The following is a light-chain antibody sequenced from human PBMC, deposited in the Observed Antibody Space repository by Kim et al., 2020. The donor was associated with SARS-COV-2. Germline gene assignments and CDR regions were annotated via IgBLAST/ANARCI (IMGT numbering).Light chain of an antibody. CDR2: LDSDGSH. CDR1: SGHRSYA. J-gene: IGLJ2*01. CDR3: QTWGTGSLV. V-gene: IGLV4-69*01. Sequence: ASVKLTCSLSSGHRSYAIAWHQQQPGQGPRYLMKLDSDGSHSKGDGIPDRFSGSSSGAERYLTISSLQSEDEADYYCQTWGTGSLVFGGGTQLTVL.